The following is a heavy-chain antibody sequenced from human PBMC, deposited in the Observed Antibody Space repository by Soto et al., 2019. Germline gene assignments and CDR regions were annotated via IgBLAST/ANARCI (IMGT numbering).Heavy chain of an antibody. CDR2: LYDGGST. V-gene: IGHV4-30-2*01. CDR3: ARTPVTQIFDY. J-gene: IGHJ4*01. CDR1: GGSISSGGYS. D-gene: IGHD4-17*01. Sequence: SETLSLTCTVSGGSISSGGYSWSWIRQPPGKGLEWIGYLYDGGSTYSNPSLKSRVIMSVDRSKNQFSLNLSSVTAADTAVYYCARTPVTQIFDYWG.